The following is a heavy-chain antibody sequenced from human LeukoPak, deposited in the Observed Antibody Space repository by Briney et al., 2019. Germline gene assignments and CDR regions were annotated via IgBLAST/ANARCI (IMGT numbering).Heavy chain of an antibody. CDR1: GGSISRYY. D-gene: IGHD3-16*01. CDR3: ARDRYALGY. V-gene: IGHV4-59*01. CDR2: IYYSGTT. J-gene: IGHJ4*02. Sequence: SETLSLTCTVSGGSISRYYWSWVRQPPGKGLEWIGYIYYSGTTNYNPSLKSRVTMSVDTSKNQFSLNLSSVTAADTAVYYCARDRYALGYWGQGTLVNVSS.